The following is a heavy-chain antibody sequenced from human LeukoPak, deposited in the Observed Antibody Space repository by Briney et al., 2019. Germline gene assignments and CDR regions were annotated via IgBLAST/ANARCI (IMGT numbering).Heavy chain of an antibody. J-gene: IGHJ4*02. D-gene: IGHD3-10*01. CDR3: AKREEDYGSGSYYYFDY. CDR1: GFTFSSYA. V-gene: IGHV3-23*01. Sequence: GGSLRLSCAASGFTFSSYAMNWVRQAPGKGLEWVSAISGSGGSTYYADSVKGRFTISRDNSKNTLYLQMNSLRAEDTAVYYCAKREEDYGSGSYYYFDYRGQGTLVTVSS. CDR2: ISGSGGST.